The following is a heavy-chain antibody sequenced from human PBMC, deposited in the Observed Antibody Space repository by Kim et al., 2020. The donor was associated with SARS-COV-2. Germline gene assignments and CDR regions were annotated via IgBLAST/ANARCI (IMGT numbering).Heavy chain of an antibody. CDR1: GGTFSSYA. CDR3: ARVPTGDVYYYYYYGMDV. J-gene: IGHJ6*02. V-gene: IGHV1-69*13. D-gene: IGHD7-27*01. CDR2: IIPIFGTA. Sequence: SVKVSCKASGGTFSSYAISWVRQAPGQGLEWMGGIIPIFGTANYAQKFQGRVTITADESTSTAYMELSSLRSEDTAVYYCARVPTGDVYYYYYYGMDVWGQGTTVTVSS.